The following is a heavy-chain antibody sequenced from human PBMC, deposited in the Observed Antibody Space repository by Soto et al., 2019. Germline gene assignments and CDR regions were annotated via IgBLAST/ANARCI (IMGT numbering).Heavy chain of an antibody. J-gene: IGHJ4*02. CDR1: GGTFSSYA. CDR2: IIPIFGTA. Sequence: QVQLVQSGAEVKKPGSSVKVSCKASGGTFSSYAISWVRQAPGQGLEWMGGIIPIFGTANYAQKFQGRVTINADEHTSTAYMQLSSLRAEDTAVYYCAIGFKQGIVGATRFYYWGQGTLVTVSS. D-gene: IGHD1-26*01. V-gene: IGHV1-69*12. CDR3: AIGFKQGIVGATRFYY.